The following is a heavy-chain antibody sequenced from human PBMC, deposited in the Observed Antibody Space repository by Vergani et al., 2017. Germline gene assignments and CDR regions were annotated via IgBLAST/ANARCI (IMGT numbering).Heavy chain of an antibody. CDR3: ARHSTVEWLVKLGWIDP. V-gene: IGHV4-39*01. J-gene: IGHJ5*02. D-gene: IGHD6-19*01. Sequence: QLQLQESGPGLVKPSATLSLTCSVSGAPIRSSNYYWGWIRQPPGKGLEWIASIYYSGSTYYNPSHQSRVTISVDTSKNQFSLKLSSLTAADTAVYFCARHSTVEWLVKLGWIDPWGQGILVTVSS. CDR1: GAPIRSSNYY. CDR2: IYYSGST.